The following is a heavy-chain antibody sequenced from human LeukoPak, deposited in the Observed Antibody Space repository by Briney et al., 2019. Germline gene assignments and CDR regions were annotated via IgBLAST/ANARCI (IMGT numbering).Heavy chain of an antibody. CDR1: GFTFSSYE. Sequence: GGSLRLSCVASGFTFSSYEMNWVRQAPGKGLEWLPYIGSSDSTTHYADSVKGRFTISRDNAKNSLYLQMNSLRAEDTAVYYCARGVPKTSYYYYYMDVWGKGTTVTVSS. D-gene: IGHD4-11*01. CDR2: IGSSDSTT. J-gene: IGHJ6*03. CDR3: ARGVPKTSYYYYYMDV. V-gene: IGHV3-48*03.